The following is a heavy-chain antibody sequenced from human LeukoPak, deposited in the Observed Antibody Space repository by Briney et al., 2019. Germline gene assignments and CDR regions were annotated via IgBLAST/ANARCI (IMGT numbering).Heavy chain of an antibody. CDR2: ICSGGKT. Sequence: PGGSLRLSCAASGFTFSSYAMSWVRQAPGKGLEWISVICSGGKTYYAESVKGRFTITRDNSKNTLYLRMNSLRAEDTAVYFCARGSYYDSSGYYTAFDYWGQGTLVTVSS. CDR1: GFTFSSYA. CDR3: ARGSYYDSSGYYTAFDY. J-gene: IGHJ4*02. D-gene: IGHD3-22*01. V-gene: IGHV3-53*01.